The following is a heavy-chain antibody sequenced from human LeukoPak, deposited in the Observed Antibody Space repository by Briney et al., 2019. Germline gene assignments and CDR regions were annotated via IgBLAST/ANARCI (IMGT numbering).Heavy chain of an antibody. V-gene: IGHV3-21*06. CDR3: ARADCSGSTCYLRHSWFDP. J-gene: IGHJ5*02. D-gene: IGHD2-2*01. Sequence: GGTLRLSCAASGFTLSTFDMNWVRQAPGKGLEWVSSISTSSRYIYYRDSVKGRFTISRDDAKNSLYLQMNSLTVEDTAVYYCARADCSGSTCYLRHSWFDPWGQGTLVTVSS. CDR1: GFTLSTFD. CDR2: ISTSSRYI.